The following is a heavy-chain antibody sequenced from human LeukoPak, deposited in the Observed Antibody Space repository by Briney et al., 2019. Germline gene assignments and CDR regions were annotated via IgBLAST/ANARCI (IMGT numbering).Heavy chain of an antibody. V-gene: IGHV3-48*01. J-gene: IGHJ4*02. CDR2: ISGGSSTI. Sequence: GGSLRLSCAASGFTLSSNRMTWFGQAPGKGLEWVSYISGGSSTIYNADSVKGRFTISRDNAKNLLYLLMDTLRAEDTAVYCARVGSNQWLDYWGQGTLVTVSS. CDR1: GFTLSSNR. D-gene: IGHD6-19*01. CDR3: ARVGSNQWLDY.